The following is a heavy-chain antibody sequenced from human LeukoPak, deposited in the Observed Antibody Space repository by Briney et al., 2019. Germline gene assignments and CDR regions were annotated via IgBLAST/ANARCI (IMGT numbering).Heavy chain of an antibody. CDR1: GFTFRSYS. J-gene: IGHJ6*03. CDR2: VSWKGGSI. CDR3: AKDSEGGTYFYDYMDV. V-gene: IGHV3-9*01. Sequence: PGGSLRLSCAASGFTFRSYSMHWVRQAPGKGLEWVSSVSWKGGSIGYADSVKGRFTISRDNAKNSLYLQMNSLRPEDTALYYCAKDSEGGTYFYDYMDVWGKGTTVTVSS.